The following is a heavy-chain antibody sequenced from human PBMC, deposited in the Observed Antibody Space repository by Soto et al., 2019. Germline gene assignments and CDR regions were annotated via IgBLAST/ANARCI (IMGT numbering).Heavy chain of an antibody. CDR1: GYSFTSYW. J-gene: IGHJ4*02. CDR3: ARWVEYYDSSGYPVRYFDY. V-gene: IGHV5-51*01. D-gene: IGHD3-22*01. CDR2: IYPGDSDT. Sequence: LGESLKISCKGSGYSFTSYWIGWVRQMPGKGLEWMGIIYPGDSDTRYSPSFQGQVTISADKSISTAYLQWSSLKASDTAMYYCARWVEYYDSSGYPVRYFDYWGQGTLVTVSS.